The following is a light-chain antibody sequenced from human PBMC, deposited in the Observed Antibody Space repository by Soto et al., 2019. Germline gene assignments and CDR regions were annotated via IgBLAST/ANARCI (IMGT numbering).Light chain of an antibody. CDR2: DVT. CDR1: SSEVGGFNY. CDR3: NSYTSSSTSV. J-gene: IGLJ1*01. V-gene: IGLV2-14*03. Sequence: QSALTQPASVSGSPGQSITISCTGTSSEVGGFNYVSWYQQHPGKAPKLMIYDVTNRPSGVSYRFSGSKSGNTASLTISGLQAEDEADYYCNSYTSSSTSVFGTGTKVTVL.